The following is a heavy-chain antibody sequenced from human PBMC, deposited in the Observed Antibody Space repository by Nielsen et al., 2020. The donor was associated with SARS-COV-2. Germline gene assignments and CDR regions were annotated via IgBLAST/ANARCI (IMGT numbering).Heavy chain of an antibody. CDR2: IYHSGST. CDR1: GFTFDDYG. Sequence: GSLRLSCAASGFTFDDYGMSWVRQPPGKGLEWIGEIYHSGSTNYNPSLKSRVTISVDKSKNQFSLKLSSVTAADTAVYYCARDQVINEAGYYYYYGMDVWGQGTTVTVSS. D-gene: IGHD2-21*01. V-gene: IGHV4-4*02. J-gene: IGHJ6*02. CDR3: ARDQVINEAGYYYYYGMDV.